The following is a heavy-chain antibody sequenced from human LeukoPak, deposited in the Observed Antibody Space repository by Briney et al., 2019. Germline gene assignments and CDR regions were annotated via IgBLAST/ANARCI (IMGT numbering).Heavy chain of an antibody. J-gene: IGHJ4*02. V-gene: IGHV1-2*02. Sequence: GASVKVSCKASGYTFTGYYMHWVRQAPGQGLEWMGWINPNSGGTNYAQKFQGRVTMTRDTSISTAYMELSRLRSDDTAVYYCARAWDYDFWSGYPTPYYFDYWGQGTLVTVSS. CDR2: INPNSGGT. D-gene: IGHD3-3*01. CDR1: GYTFTGYY. CDR3: ARAWDYDFWSGYPTPYYFDY.